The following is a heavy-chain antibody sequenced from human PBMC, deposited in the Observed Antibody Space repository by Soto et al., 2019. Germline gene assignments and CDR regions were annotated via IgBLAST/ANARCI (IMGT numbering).Heavy chain of an antibody. CDR2: ISSSSSTI. CDR3: ASQLLRYFDWDLDY. Sequence: PGGSLRLSCAASGFTFSSYSMNWVRQAPGKGLEWVSYISSSSSTIYYADSVKGRFTISRDNAENSLYLQMNSLRAEDTAVYYCASQLLRYFDWDLDYWGQGTLVTVSS. J-gene: IGHJ4*02. V-gene: IGHV3-48*01. D-gene: IGHD3-9*01. CDR1: GFTFSSYS.